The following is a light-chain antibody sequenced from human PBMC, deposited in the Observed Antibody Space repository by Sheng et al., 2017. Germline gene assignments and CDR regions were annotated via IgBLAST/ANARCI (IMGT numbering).Light chain of an antibody. Sequence: DIQMTQSPSTLSASVGDRVTITCRASQSISSWLAWYQQNPGKAPKFLIYEASNLESGVPSRFSGSGSGTEFTLTISSLQPDDFATYYCQQYNSYPYSFGQGTKLEIK. CDR3: QQYNSYPYS. CDR1: QSISSW. V-gene: IGKV1-5*03. CDR2: EAS. J-gene: IGKJ2*03.